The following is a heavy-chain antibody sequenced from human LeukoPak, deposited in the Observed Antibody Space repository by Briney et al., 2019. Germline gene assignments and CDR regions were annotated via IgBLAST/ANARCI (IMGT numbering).Heavy chain of an antibody. V-gene: IGHV4-4*09. CDR1: GGSISSYY. CDR3: ARGGRYYYDSTDFDY. CDR2: IYTSGST. D-gene: IGHD3-22*01. Sequence: SETLSLTCTVSGGSISSYYWSWIRQPPGKGLEWIGYIYTSGSTNYNPSLKSRVTISVDTFKNQFSLKLSSVTAAGTAVYYCARGGRYYYDSTDFDYWGQGTLVTVSS. J-gene: IGHJ4*02.